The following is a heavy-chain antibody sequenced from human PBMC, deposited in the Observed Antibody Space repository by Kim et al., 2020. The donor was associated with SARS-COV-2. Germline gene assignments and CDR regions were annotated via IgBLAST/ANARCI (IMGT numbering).Heavy chain of an antibody. D-gene: IGHD3-16*01. CDR1: GYSFSDQW. Sequence: GESLKISCKGSGYSFSDQWITWVPQVPGKGLEWMGRIDLRDSYTTYSPSFKGHVTISADKSITTAYLQWSSLKASDTAIYYCVGRPDYDYWGQGTLVTVS. CDR2: IDLRDSYT. V-gene: IGHV5-10-1*01. CDR3: VGRPDYDY. J-gene: IGHJ4*02.